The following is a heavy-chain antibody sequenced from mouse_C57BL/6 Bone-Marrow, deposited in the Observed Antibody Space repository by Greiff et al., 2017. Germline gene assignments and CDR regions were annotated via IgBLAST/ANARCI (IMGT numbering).Heavy chain of an antibody. J-gene: IGHJ2*01. CDR2: INYDGSST. D-gene: IGHD2-1*01. CDR3: ARDLPYGNYFDY. V-gene: IGHV5-16*01. CDR1: GFTFSDYY. Sequence: EVKLMESEGGLVQPGSSMKLSCTASGFTFSDYYMAWVRQVPEKGLEWVANINYDGSSTYYLDSLKSRFIISRDNAKNILYLQMSSLKSEDTATYYCARDLPYGNYFDYWGQGTTLTVSS.